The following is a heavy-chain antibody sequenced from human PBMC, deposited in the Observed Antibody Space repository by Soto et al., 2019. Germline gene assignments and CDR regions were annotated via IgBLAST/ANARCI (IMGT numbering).Heavy chain of an antibody. CDR1: GFTFSSYW. V-gene: IGHV3-74*01. Sequence: EVQLVESGGGLVQPGGSLRLSCAASGFTFSSYWMHWVRQAPGKGLVWVSRINTDGSSTNYADSVKGRFTISRDNAKNTLYLQMNSLRAEDTAVYYCARRDTTMGLDYWGQGTLVTASS. J-gene: IGHJ4*02. CDR2: INTDGSST. D-gene: IGHD5-18*01. CDR3: ARRDTTMGLDY.